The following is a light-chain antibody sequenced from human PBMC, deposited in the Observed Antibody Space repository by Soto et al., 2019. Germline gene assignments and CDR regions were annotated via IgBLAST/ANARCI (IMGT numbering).Light chain of an antibody. CDR2: KAS. Sequence: DIQMTQSPPTLSASVGDRVTITCRASQSISSWLAWYQQKPGKAPKPLIYKASSLESGVPSRFSGSRSGTEFTLTISSLQPDDFASYYCQQYHSSPYTFGQGTKLEI. J-gene: IGKJ2*01. CDR1: QSISSW. V-gene: IGKV1-5*03. CDR3: QQYHSSPYT.